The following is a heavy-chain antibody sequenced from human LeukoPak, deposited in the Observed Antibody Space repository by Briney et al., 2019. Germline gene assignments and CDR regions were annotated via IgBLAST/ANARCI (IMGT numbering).Heavy chain of an antibody. Sequence: PGGSLRLSCAASGFTFSSYGMHWVRQTPGKGQEWVAVIPYDGSNKYYTDSVKGRFTISRDNSQNTLYLQMNSLRAEDTAVYYCAKNRIPTAITPDSWGQGTLVTVSS. CDR3: AKNRIPTAITPDS. CDR1: GFTFSSYG. D-gene: IGHD2-2*02. CDR2: IPYDGSNK. J-gene: IGHJ5*01. V-gene: IGHV3-30*18.